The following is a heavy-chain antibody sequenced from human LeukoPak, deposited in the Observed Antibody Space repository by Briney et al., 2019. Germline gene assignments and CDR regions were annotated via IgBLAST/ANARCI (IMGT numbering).Heavy chain of an antibody. CDR2: IYYSGST. D-gene: IGHD3-16*01. CDR1: NGSVRSYY. J-gene: IGHJ4*02. V-gene: IGHV4-59*08. CDR3: ARYYDRTGFDY. Sequence: SETLSLTCTVSNGSVRSYYWSWVRQSPGKGLEWIGYIYYSGSTNYNPSLKSRVTISIHTSRNQFSLMLSSVTAADTAMYYCARYYDRTGFDYGGQGTLVTVSS.